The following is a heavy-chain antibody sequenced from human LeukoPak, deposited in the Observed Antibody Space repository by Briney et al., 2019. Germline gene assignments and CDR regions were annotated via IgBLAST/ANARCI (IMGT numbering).Heavy chain of an antibody. J-gene: IGHJ4*02. V-gene: IGHV4-34*01. Sequence: PSETLSFTCAVYAVSFSGYNWIWIRQPPGKGLEWIGEINHSGSTNYNPSLKSRATISVDTSKNQFSLKLSSVTAADTAVYYCARGRSYGVWGQGTLATVSS. CDR3: ARGRSYGV. D-gene: IGHD5-18*01. CDR1: AVSFSGYN. CDR2: INHSGST.